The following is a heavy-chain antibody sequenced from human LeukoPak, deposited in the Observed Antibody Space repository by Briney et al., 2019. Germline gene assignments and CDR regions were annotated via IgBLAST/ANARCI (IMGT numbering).Heavy chain of an antibody. CDR3: AKEVLRYFDWPTPDY. CDR2: IKQDGSEK. D-gene: IGHD3-9*01. Sequence: GGSLRLSCAASGFTFSSYWMSWVRQAPGKGLEWVANIKQDGSEKYYADSVKGRFTISRDNSKNTLYLQMNSLRAEDTAVYYCAKEVLRYFDWPTPDYWGQGTLVTVSS. J-gene: IGHJ4*02. CDR1: GFTFSSYW. V-gene: IGHV3-7*01.